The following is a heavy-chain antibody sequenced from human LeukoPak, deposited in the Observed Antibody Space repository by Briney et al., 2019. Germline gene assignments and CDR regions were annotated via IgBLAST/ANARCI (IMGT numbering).Heavy chain of an antibody. D-gene: IGHD3-22*01. J-gene: IGHJ4*02. CDR1: GFTFSSYG. Sequence: PGRSLRLSCAASGFTFSSYGMHWVRQAPGKGLEWVAVISYDGSNKYYADSVKGRFTISRDNPKNTLYLQMNSLRAEDTAVYYCAKDALYYYDSTPQYWGQGTLVTVSS. CDR3: AKDALYYYDSTPQY. V-gene: IGHV3-30*18. CDR2: ISYDGSNK.